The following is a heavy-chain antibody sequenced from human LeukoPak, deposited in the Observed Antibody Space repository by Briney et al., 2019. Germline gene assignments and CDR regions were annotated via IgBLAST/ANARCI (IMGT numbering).Heavy chain of an antibody. CDR2: IYYSGST. CDR3: ARDPSDYYDSSGYRKAAFDI. D-gene: IGHD3-22*01. J-gene: IGHJ3*02. Sequence: SETLSLTCTVSGYSIGSGYYWGWIRQPPGKGLEWIGSIYYSGSTYYNPSLKSRVTISVDTSKNQFSLKLSSVTAADTAVYYCARDPSDYYDSSGYRKAAFDIWGQGTMVTVSS. CDR1: GYSIGSGYY. V-gene: IGHV4-38-2*02.